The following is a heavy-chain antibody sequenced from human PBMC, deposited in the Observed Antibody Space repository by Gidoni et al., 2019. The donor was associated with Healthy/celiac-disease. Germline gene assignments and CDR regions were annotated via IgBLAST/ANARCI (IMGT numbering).Heavy chain of an antibody. CDR1: GFTFSSHW. CDR2: IKQDGSEK. D-gene: IGHD5-12*01. CDR3: AREVATIVYYYYYGMDV. Sequence: EVQLVESGGGLVQPGGSLRLSCAASGFTFSSHWMSWVRRAPGKGLEWVANIKQDGSEKYYVDSVKGRFTISRDNAKNSLYLQMNSLRAEDTAVYYCAREVATIVYYYYYGMDVWGQGTTVTVSS. J-gene: IGHJ6*02. V-gene: IGHV3-7*01.